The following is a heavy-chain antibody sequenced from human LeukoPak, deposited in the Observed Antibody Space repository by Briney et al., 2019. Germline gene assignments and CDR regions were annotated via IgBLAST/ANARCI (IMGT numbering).Heavy chain of an antibody. J-gene: IGHJ4*02. Sequence: ASVKVSCKASGHTFTSYDINWVRQATGQGLEWMGWMNPNSGNTGYAQKFQGRVTMTRNTSISTAYMELSSLRSEDTAVYYCARGETGTLTNDYWGQGTLVTVSS. CDR3: ARGETGTLTNDY. CDR1: GHTFTSYD. D-gene: IGHD1-7*01. V-gene: IGHV1-8*01. CDR2: MNPNSGNT.